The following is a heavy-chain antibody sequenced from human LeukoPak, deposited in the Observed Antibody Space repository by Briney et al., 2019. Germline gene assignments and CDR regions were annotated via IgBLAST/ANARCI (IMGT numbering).Heavy chain of an antibody. CDR3: AKGSSGWPNFFDY. D-gene: IGHD6-19*01. CDR1: GFTFSSYA. Sequence: GGSLRLSCAASGFTFSSYAMSWVRQTPGKGLEWVSAISGSGGSTYYADSVKGRFTISRDNSKNTLYLQMNSLRAEDTAVYYCAKGSSGWPNFFDYWGQGTLVTVSS. CDR2: ISGSGGST. J-gene: IGHJ4*02. V-gene: IGHV3-23*01.